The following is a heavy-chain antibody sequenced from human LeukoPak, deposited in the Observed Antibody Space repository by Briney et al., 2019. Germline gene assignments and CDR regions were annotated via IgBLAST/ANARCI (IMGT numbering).Heavy chain of an antibody. CDR1: GFTLTSYA. J-gene: IGHJ4*02. Sequence: TGGSLRLSCATSGFTLTSYAMSWVRQAPGMGLEWVSVISSGGSTYYIDSVKGRFTISRDNSKSTLYLQMNSLRGDDTAVYYCAKAWYCTSASCYSGFHFDHWGQGTLVSVSS. CDR3: AKAWYCTSASCYSGFHFDH. V-gene: IGHV3-23*05. CDR2: ISSGGST. D-gene: IGHD2-15*01.